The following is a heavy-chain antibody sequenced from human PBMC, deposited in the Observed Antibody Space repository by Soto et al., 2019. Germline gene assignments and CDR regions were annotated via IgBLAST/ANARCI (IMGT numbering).Heavy chain of an antibody. CDR1: GFTFSSYA. V-gene: IGHV3-30-3*01. CDR2: ISYDGSNK. CDR3: ARDRDSGYNSYAFDI. D-gene: IGHD3-22*01. Sequence: QVQLVESGGGVVQPGRSLRLSCAASGFTFSSYAMHWVRQAPGKGLEWVAVISYDGSNKYYADSVKGRFTISRDNSKNTRYLQMNSLRAEDTAVYYCARDRDSGYNSYAFDIWGQGTMVTVSS. J-gene: IGHJ3*02.